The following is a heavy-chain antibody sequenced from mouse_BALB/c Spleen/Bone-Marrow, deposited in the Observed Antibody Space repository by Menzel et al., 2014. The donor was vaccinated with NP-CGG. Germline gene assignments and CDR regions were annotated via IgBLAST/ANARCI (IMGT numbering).Heavy chain of an antibody. J-gene: IGHJ3*01. CDR2: ISSGGGST. CDR1: GFAFSSYD. CDR3: ARLPSYYRYEDAY. V-gene: IGHV5-12-1*01. D-gene: IGHD2-14*01. Sequence: DVKLVESGGGLVKPGGSLKLSCAASGFAFSSYDMSWVRQTPEKRLEWVAYISSGGGSTYYPDTVEGRFTISRDNAKNTLYLQMSSLKSEDTAMYYCARLPSYYRYEDAYWGQGTLVTVSA.